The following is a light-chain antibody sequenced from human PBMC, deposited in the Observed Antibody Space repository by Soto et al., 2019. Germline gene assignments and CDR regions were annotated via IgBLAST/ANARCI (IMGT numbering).Light chain of an antibody. CDR3: QQLSHYPYT. J-gene: IGKJ2*01. CDR2: DAS. V-gene: IGKV1-33*01. Sequence: DIQMTQSPSSLSASVGDRVTITCQASQDINKNLIWYQQKPGKAPKLLIYDASDLETGVPSRFSGSGSGTGFTFTISSLQPEDFATYYCQQLSHYPYTFGQGTKLEI. CDR1: QDINKN.